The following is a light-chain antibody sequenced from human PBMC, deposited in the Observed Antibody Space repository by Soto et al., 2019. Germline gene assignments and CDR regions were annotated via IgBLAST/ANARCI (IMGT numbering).Light chain of an antibody. Sequence: IQQSQSSSILSASVGSRFTIACRASQSISSWLAWYQQKPGKAPKLLIYKASSLESGVPSRFSGRGSGTEFTLTISGLQPDDFATYYCQQYSSYWTFGQGTVVDVK. V-gene: IGKV1-5*03. CDR3: QQYSSYWT. CDR1: QSISSW. CDR2: KAS. J-gene: IGKJ1*01.